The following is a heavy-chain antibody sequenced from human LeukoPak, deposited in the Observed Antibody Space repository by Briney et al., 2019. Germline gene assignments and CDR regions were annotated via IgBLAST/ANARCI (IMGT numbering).Heavy chain of an antibody. CDR2: LYSSGIT. CDR3: ANSQDGLSGSYFY. J-gene: IGHJ4*02. V-gene: IGHV3-53*01. D-gene: IGHD1-26*01. Sequence: GGSLRLSCAASGFTVSSTYMSWVRQAPGQGLEWVSLLYSSGITFYAESVQGRFTISRDNSKNTLYLQMNSLRAEDTAVYYCANSQDGLSGSYFYWGQGTLVTVSS. CDR1: GFTVSSTY.